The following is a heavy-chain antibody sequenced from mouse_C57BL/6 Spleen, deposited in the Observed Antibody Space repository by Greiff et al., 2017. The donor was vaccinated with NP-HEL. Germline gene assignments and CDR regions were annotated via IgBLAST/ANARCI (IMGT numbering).Heavy chain of an antibody. CDR3: ASSGDVYYGPDYYALDY. CDR2: INPSNGGT. D-gene: IGHD2-1*01. CDR1: GYTFTSYW. V-gene: IGHV1-53*01. Sequence: QVQLQQPGPELVKPGASVKLSCKASGYTFTSYWMHWVKQRPGQGLEWIGNINPSNGGTNYNEKFKSKATLTVDKSSSTAYMQLSSLTSEDSAVYDCASSGDVYYGPDYYALDYWGQGTSVTVSS. J-gene: IGHJ4*01.